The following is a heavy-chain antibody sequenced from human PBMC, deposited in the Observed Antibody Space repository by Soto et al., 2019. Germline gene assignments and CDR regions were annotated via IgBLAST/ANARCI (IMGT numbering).Heavy chain of an antibody. CDR1: GYTFTGYY. D-gene: IGHD3-22*01. CDR3: AGTYDTSGDYPYYFDY. J-gene: IGHJ4*02. Sequence: QVQLVQSGADVKTPGASVRVSCKASGYTFTGYYVHWVREAPGQGLEWMGWINPETGATSYAQKFQGRVTLSRDTSINTAYLEVTSLTSEDTAVYFCAGTYDTSGDYPYYFDYWGQGTPVTVSS. CDR2: INPETGAT. V-gene: IGHV1-2*02.